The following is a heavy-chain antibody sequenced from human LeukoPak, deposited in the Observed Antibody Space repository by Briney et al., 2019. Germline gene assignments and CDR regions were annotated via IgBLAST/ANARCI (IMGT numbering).Heavy chain of an antibody. D-gene: IGHD1-26*01. J-gene: IGHJ6*02. Sequence: GRSLRLSCAASGFTFSSYAMHWVRQAPGKGLEWVAVISYDGSNKYYADSVKGRFTISRDNSKNTLYLQMNSLRAEDTAVYYCARDQASGSYSYYGMDVWGQGTTVTVSS. CDR3: ARDQASGSYSYYGMDV. V-gene: IGHV3-30*04. CDR2: ISYDGSNK. CDR1: GFTFSSYA.